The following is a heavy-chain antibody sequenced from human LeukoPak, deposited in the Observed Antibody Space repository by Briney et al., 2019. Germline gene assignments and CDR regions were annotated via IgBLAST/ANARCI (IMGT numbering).Heavy chain of an antibody. CDR1: GGSFSAYY. V-gene: IGHV4-34*01. CDR2: INHSGST. CDR3: ARDKRGQWLVP. D-gene: IGHD6-19*01. Sequence: SETLSLTCAVYGGSFSAYYWSWIRQPPGKGLEWIGEINHSGSTNYNPSLKSRVTISVDTSKNQFSLKLRSVTAADTAVYYCARDKRGQWLVPWGQGTLVTVSS. J-gene: IGHJ5*02.